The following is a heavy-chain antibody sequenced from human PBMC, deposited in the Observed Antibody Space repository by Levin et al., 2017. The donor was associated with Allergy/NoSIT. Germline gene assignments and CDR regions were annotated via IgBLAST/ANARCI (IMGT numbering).Heavy chain of an antibody. CDR1: GFTFSSYW. CDR2: IKQDGSEK. J-gene: IGHJ6*02. CDR3: ARDRSGSSWYYYYGMDV. V-gene: IGHV3-7*01. Sequence: LSLTCAASGFTFSSYWMSWVRQAPGKGLEWVANIKQDGSEKYYVDSVKGRFTISRDNAKNSLYLQMNSLRAEDTAVYYCARDRSGSSWYYYYGMDVWGQGTTVTVSS. D-gene: IGHD6-13*01.